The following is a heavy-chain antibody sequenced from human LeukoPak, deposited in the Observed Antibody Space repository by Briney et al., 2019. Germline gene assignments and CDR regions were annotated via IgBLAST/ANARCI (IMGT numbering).Heavy chain of an antibody. CDR2: VSHSGGT. CDR1: GGSFGNYY. CDR3: ARSGTYLYSSTHDS. J-gene: IGHJ4*02. D-gene: IGHD6-19*01. V-gene: IGHV4-34*01. Sequence: PSETLSLTCAVYGGSFGNYYWGWIRQPPGKGLEWIGEVSHSGGTTYNPSLTTRVTILLDTSKNQFSLKLNSLTAADTAVYYCARSGTYLYSSTHDSWGQGTLITVSS.